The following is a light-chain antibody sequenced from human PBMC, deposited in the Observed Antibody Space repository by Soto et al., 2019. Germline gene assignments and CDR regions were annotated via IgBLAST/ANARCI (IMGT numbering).Light chain of an antibody. CDR3: SSYTSSSTLGV. CDR2: DVS. CDR1: SSDVGGYNY. V-gene: IGLV2-14*01. J-gene: IGLJ1*01. Sequence: QSVLTQPASVSGSPGQSITISCTGTSSDVGGYNYVSWYQQHPGKDPKLMIYDVSNRPSGVSNRFSGSKSGNTASLTISGLQDEDEADYYCSSYTSSSTLGVFGTGTKLTVL.